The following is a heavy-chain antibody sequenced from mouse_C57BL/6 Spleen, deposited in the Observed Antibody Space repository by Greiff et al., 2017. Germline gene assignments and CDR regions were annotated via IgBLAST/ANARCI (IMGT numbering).Heavy chain of an antibody. CDR1: GFTFSDYY. J-gene: IGHJ1*03. Sequence: EVHLVESEGGLVQPGSSMKLSCTASGFTFSDYYMAWVRQVPEKGLEWVANINYDGSSTYYLDSLKSRFIISRDNAKNILYLQMSSLKSEDTATYYCARDHYGSPHWYFDVWGTGTTVTVSS. D-gene: IGHD1-1*01. CDR3: ARDHYGSPHWYFDV. V-gene: IGHV5-16*01. CDR2: INYDGSST.